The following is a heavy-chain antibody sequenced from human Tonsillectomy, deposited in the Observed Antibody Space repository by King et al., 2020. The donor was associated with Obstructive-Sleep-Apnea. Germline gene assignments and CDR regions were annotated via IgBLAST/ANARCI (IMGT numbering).Heavy chain of an antibody. CDR3: AKDLSGKYSFHY. D-gene: IGHD1-26*01. V-gene: IGHV3-30*14. Sequence: VQLVESGGGVVQPGGSLRLSCAVSGFIFSSHEMYWVLQTPGKGLEWVAFISRDGSREYYADSVRGRFTISRDNSRNTLYLQMNSLRAEETAMYYCAKDLSGKYSFHYWGQGTLVTVSS. J-gene: IGHJ4*02. CDR1: GFIFSSHE. CDR2: ISRDGSRE.